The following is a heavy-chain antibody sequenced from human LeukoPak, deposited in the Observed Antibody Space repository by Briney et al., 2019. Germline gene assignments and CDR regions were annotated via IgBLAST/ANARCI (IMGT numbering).Heavy chain of an antibody. CDR2: IYYSGST. V-gene: IGHV4-31*03. Sequence: PSETLSLTCTVSGGSISIGGYYWSWIRQHPGKGLEWMGYIYYSGSTYYNPSLKSRVTISVDTSKNQFSLKLSSVTAADTAVYYCARTTIFGVVPGGWFAPWGQGTLVTVSS. CDR1: GGSISIGGYY. J-gene: IGHJ5*02. D-gene: IGHD3-3*01. CDR3: ARTTIFGVVPGGWFAP.